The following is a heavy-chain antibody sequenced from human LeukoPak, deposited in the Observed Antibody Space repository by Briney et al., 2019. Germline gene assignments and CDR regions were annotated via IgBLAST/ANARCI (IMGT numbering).Heavy chain of an antibody. CDR1: GGSVSSGSYY. D-gene: IGHD6-6*01. CDR2: IYYSGST. CDR3: ARTYSSSFIYEFDY. J-gene: IGHJ4*02. V-gene: IGHV4-61*01. Sequence: SETLSLTCTVSGGSVSSGSYYWSWIRQPPGKGLEWIGYIYYSGSTNYNPSLKSRVTISVDTSKNQFSLKLSSVTAAGTAVYYCARTYSSSFIYEFDYWGQGTLVTVSS.